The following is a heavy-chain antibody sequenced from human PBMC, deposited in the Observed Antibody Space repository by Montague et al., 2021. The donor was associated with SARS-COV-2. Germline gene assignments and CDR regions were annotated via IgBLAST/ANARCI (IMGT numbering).Heavy chain of an antibody. CDR2: ISYDGSNK. Sequence: SLRLSCAASGFTFSSYAMHWVRQAPGKGLEWVAVISYDGSNKYYADSVKGRFTISRDNSKNTMYLQMNSLRAEDTAGYYCARVLDYYGSGSYPLYYYYGMHVWGPGTTVTVSS. J-gene: IGHJ6*02. CDR3: ARVLDYYGSGSYPLYYYYGMHV. CDR1: GFTFSSYA. V-gene: IGHV3-30*04. D-gene: IGHD3-10*01.